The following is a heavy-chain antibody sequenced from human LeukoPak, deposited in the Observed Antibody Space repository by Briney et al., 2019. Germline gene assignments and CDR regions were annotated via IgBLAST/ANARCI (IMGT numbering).Heavy chain of an antibody. J-gene: IGHJ6*04. V-gene: IGHV4-61*01. D-gene: IGHD5-18*01. CDR1: GGSVSSGSYY. Sequence: SETLSLTCTVSGGSVSSGSYYWIWIRQPPGKGLEWIGYIYYSGSTNYNPSLKSRVTISVDTSKNQFSLKLSSVTAADTAVYYCARDRVVDTAMVGYYYGMDVWGKGTTVTVSS. CDR2: IYYSGST. CDR3: ARDRVVDTAMVGYYYGMDV.